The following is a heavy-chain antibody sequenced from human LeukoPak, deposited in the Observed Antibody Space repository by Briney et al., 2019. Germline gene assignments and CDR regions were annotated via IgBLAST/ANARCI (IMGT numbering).Heavy chain of an antibody. CDR1: GFTFSSYS. CDR2: ISSSSSTI. CDR3: ARVVGSEGNWYVDY. D-gene: IGHD1-1*01. Sequence: GGSLRLSCAAPGFTFSSYSMTWVRQAPGKGLEWVSYISSSSSTIYYADSVKGRFTISRDNAENSLYLQMNSLRAEDTAVYYCARVVGSEGNWYVDYWGQGTLVTVSS. J-gene: IGHJ4*02. V-gene: IGHV3-48*01.